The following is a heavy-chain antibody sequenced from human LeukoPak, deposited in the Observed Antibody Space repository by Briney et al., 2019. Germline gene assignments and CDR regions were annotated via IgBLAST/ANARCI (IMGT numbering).Heavy chain of an antibody. J-gene: IGHJ4*01. V-gene: IGHV3-48*02. D-gene: IGHD3-10*01. CDR1: GFTFSTYS. Sequence: GGSLRLSCAASGFTFSTYSMNWVRQAPGKGLEWVSYISGSSSTIYYADSVKGRFTISRDNAKNSLYLQMNSLRDDDTAVYYCARKCHGSGNYYPDYWGQEPWSPSPQ. CDR3: ARKCHGSGNYYPDY. CDR2: ISGSSSTI.